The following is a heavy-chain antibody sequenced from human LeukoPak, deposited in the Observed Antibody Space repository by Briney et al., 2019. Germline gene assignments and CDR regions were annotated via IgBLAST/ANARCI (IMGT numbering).Heavy chain of an antibody. J-gene: IGHJ6*02. CDR2: IRPDGGEK. Sequence: QPGGSLRLSCAASGFTFSDYYMSWIRQAPGKGLEWVAKIRPDGGEKYYVDSVEGRFAFSRDNARNSLYLQMNDLRVEDTAVYYCVREGFWRVDVWGQGTTVTVSS. D-gene: IGHD3-3*01. CDR3: VREGFWRVDV. V-gene: IGHV3-7*01. CDR1: GFTFSDYY.